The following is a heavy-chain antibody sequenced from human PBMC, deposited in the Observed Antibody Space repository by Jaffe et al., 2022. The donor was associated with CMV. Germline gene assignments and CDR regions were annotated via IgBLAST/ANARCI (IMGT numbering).Heavy chain of an antibody. J-gene: IGHJ6*03. Sequence: EVQLVESGGGLVQPGGSLRLSCAASGFTFSSYWMSWVRQAPGKGLEWVANIKQDGSEKYYVDSVKGRFTISRDNAKNSLYLQMNSLRAEDTAVYYCARVVSLLWFGKYYYYMDVWGKGTTVTVSS. CDR3: ARVVSLLWFGKYYYYMDV. CDR2: IKQDGSEK. CDR1: GFTFSSYW. D-gene: IGHD3-10*01. V-gene: IGHV3-7*03.